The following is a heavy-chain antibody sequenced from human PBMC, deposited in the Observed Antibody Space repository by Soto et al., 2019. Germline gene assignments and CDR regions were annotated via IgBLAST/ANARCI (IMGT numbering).Heavy chain of an antibody. CDR1: GFIFTNYA. V-gene: IGHV3-23*01. CDR2: IGGRGNSA. D-gene: IGHD5-12*01. Sequence: GGSLRLSCAASGFIFTNYAMNWVRQAPGKGLEWVSVIGGRGNSAYYADSVQGRFTISRDNSKNTLSLQMSSLTTDDTAIYYCVREGRGSFDFWGRGTMVTVSS. J-gene: IGHJ3*01. CDR3: VREGRGSFDF.